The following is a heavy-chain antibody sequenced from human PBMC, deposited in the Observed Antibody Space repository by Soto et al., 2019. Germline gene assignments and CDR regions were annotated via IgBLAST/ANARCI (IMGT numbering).Heavy chain of an antibody. CDR2: MYCSGST. D-gene: IGHD3-16*02. J-gene: IGHJ5*02. Sequence: QVQLQESGPGLVKPSQTLSLTCTVSGGSISSGGYYWSWIRQHTGKGLEWIGYMYCSGSTYYNPSLMSRVTISVDTSKNQFALKLSSVTAADTAVYYCARATIMITFGGVIVEPYNWFDPWGQGTLVTVSS. V-gene: IGHV4-31*03. CDR3: ARATIMITFGGVIVEPYNWFDP. CDR1: GGSISSGGYY.